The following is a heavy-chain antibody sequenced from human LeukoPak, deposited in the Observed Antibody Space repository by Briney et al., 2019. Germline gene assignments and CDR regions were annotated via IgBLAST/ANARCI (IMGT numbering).Heavy chain of an antibody. V-gene: IGHV1-69*05. CDR1: GGTFSSYA. J-gene: IGHJ3*02. D-gene: IGHD3-22*01. CDR2: IIPIFGTA. CDR3: ARAGEDYYDSRPQGDAFDI. Sequence: SVKVSCKASGGTFSSYAISWVRQAPGQGLEWMGGIIPIFGTASYAQKFQGRVTITTDESTSTAYMELSSLRSEDTAVYYCARAGEDYYDSRPQGDAFDIWGQGTMVTVSS.